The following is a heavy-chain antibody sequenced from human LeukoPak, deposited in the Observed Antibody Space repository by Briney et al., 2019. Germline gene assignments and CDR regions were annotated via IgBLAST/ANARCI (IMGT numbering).Heavy chain of an antibody. V-gene: IGHV3-7*03. CDR2: IKQDGSEK. J-gene: IGHJ3*02. CDR3: ARAPLSGTYYTDAFDI. D-gene: IGHD1-26*01. CDR1: GFTFSSYW. Sequence: GGSLRLSCAASGFTFSSYWMTWVRQAPGKGLEWVANIKQDGSEKYYVDSVKGRFTISRDNAKNSLYLQMNSLRAADTAVYFCARAPLSGTYYTDAFDIWGQGTMVTVSS.